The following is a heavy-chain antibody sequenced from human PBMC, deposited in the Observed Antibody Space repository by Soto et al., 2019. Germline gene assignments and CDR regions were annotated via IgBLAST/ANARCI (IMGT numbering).Heavy chain of an antibody. CDR2: IYYSGST. J-gene: IGHJ3*02. V-gene: IGHV4-59*01. CDR1: GGSINSYY. CDR3: ARRLLVVVTGGAFDI. D-gene: IGHD3-22*01. Sequence: SETLSLTCTVSGGSINSYYWTWIRQPPGKGLEWIGYIYYSGSTNYNPSLKSRVTISVDTSKNQFSLKLNSVTTADTAVYYCARRLLVVVTGGAFDIWGQGTMVTVSS.